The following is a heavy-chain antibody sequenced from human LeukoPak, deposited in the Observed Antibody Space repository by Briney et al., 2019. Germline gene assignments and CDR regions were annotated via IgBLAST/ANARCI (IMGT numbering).Heavy chain of an antibody. CDR2: IYSGGST. D-gene: IGHD5-18*01. V-gene: IGHV3-53*04. CDR3: ARVGYSYGSYYFDY. CDR1: GFTVSSNY. Sequence: GSLRLSCAASGFTVSSNYMSWVRQAPGKGLEWVSVIYSGGSTYYADSVKGRFTISRHNSKNTLYLQMNSLRAEDTAVYYCARVGYSYGSYYFDYWGQGTLVTVSS. J-gene: IGHJ4*02.